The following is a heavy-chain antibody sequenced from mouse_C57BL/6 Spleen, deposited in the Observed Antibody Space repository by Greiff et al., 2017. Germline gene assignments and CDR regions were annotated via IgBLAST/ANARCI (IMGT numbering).Heavy chain of an antibody. CDR1: GFNINDYY. D-gene: IGHD2-3*01. CDR3: ARGWLLEAMDY. V-gene: IGHV14-2*01. CDR2: IDPEDGET. J-gene: IGHJ4*01. Sequence: EVKLVESGAELVKPGASVKLSCTASGFNINDYYMHWVKQRTEQGLEWIGRIDPEDGETKYAPKFQGKATITADTSSNTAYLQLSSLTSEDTAVYYCARGWLLEAMDYWGQGTSVTVSS.